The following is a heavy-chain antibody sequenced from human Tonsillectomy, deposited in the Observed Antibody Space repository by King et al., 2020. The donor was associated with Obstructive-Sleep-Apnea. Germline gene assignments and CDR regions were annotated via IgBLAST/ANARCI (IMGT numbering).Heavy chain of an antibody. D-gene: IGHD3-22*01. CDR2: ISWDGGST. Sequence: QLVQSGGVVVQPGGSLRLSCAASGFTFDDYTMHWVRQAPGKGLEWVSLISWDGGSTYYADSVKGRFTISRDNSKNSLYLQMNSLRTEDTALYYCAKDFSMVVVVTPPAGFDYWGQGTLVTVSS. CDR3: AKDFSMVVVVTPPAGFDY. J-gene: IGHJ4*02. CDR1: GFTFDDYT. V-gene: IGHV3-43*01.